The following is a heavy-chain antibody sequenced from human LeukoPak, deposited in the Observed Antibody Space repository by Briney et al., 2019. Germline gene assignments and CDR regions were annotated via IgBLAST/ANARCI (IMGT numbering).Heavy chain of an antibody. CDR1: GYTLTELS. CDR2: FDPEDGET. V-gene: IGHV1-24*01. Sequence: ASVKVSCKVSGYTLTELSMHWVRQAPGKGLEWMGGFDPEDGETIYAQKFQGRVTMTEDTSTDTAYMELSSLRSEDTAVYYCATCLYSSSCHIGVEYFQHWGQGTLVTVSS. CDR3: ATCLYSSSCHIGVEYFQH. D-gene: IGHD6-13*01. J-gene: IGHJ1*01.